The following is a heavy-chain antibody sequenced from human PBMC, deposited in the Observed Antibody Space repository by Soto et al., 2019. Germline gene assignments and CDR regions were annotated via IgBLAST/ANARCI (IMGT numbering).Heavy chain of an antibody. Sequence: GASVKVSCKASGYTFTSYPLHWVRQAPGQSLEWMGWINAGNGNTKYSQKLQGRVTFIRDTSASTAYMELRGLRSEDTAVYYCARYYGDFESFDFWGQGTLVTVSS. CDR3: ARYYGDFESFDF. CDR1: GYTFTSYP. J-gene: IGHJ4*02. CDR2: INAGNGNT. V-gene: IGHV1-3*01. D-gene: IGHD4-17*01.